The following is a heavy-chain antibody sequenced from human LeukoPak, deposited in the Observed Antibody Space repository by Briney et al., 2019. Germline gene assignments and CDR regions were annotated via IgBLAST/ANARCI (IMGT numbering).Heavy chain of an antibody. CDR2: MNPNSGNT. J-gene: IGHJ6*03. CDR1: GYTFTSYD. CDR3: ARKYSNYHYYYYYMDV. Sequence: ASVKVSCKASGYTFTSYDINWVRQATGQGLEWMGWMNPNSGNTGYAQKFQGRVTMTRNTSISTAYMELSSLRSEDTAVYYCARKYSNYHYYYYYMDVWGKGTTVTVSS. D-gene: IGHD4-11*01. V-gene: IGHV1-8*01.